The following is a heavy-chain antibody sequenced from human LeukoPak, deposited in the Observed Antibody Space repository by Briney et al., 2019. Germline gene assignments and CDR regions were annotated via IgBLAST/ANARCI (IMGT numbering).Heavy chain of an antibody. CDR3: TREVERGGSYWGGDS. V-gene: IGHV3-49*04. J-gene: IGHJ4*02. CDR2: ITSKAYGGTT. CDR1: GFNFEDYA. D-gene: IGHD1-26*01. Sequence: PGRSLRLSCATSGFNFEDYAMNWVRQAPGKGLEWLGLITSKAYGGTTDLAASVKGRFSISRDESKPIAYLQMNSLKIEATGVYYCTREVERGGSYWGGDSWGQGTLVTVSS.